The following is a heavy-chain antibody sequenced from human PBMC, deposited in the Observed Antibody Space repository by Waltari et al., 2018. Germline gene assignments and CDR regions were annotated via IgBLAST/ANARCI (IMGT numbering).Heavy chain of an antibody. CDR2: INMGVGGT. CDR3: ARERDEFNSFDY. J-gene: IGHJ4*02. Sequence: QVQLVQSGPEVKKPGASVKLSCKASGYTFTSNYIHGVRQAPGQGLEWLGIINMGVGGTTYAEKFQGRLTMTRDMSTSTVYMELSSLRSEDTAIYFCARERDEFNSFDYWGPGSLVTVSS. CDR1: GYTFTSNY. V-gene: IGHV1-46*01.